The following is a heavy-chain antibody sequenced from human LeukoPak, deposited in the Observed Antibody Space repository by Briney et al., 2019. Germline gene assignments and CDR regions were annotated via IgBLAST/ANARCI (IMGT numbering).Heavy chain of an antibody. V-gene: IGHV3-48*01. CDR1: GFTFSSYS. J-gene: IGHJ4*02. Sequence: PGGSLRLSCAASGFTFSSYSMNWVRQAPGKGLEWVSYISSSSSTIYYADSVKGRFTISRDNAKNSLYLQMNSLRAEDTAVYYCVSTEATAAGTPFDYWGQGTLVTVSS. CDR3: VSTEATAAGTPFDY. D-gene: IGHD6-13*01. CDR2: ISSSSSTI.